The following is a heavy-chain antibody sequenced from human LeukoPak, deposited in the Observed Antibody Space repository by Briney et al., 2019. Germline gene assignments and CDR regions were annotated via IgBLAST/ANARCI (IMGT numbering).Heavy chain of an antibody. J-gene: IGHJ4*02. D-gene: IGHD1-14*01. CDR1: GFTFSSYE. V-gene: IGHV3-21*05. CDR3: ARDFMYNVNCAGC. CDR2: ISSSSSYI. Sequence: PGGSLRLSCAASGFTFSSYEMNWVRQAPGKGLEWVSYISSSSSYIYYADSVKGRFTISRDNAKNSLYLQMNSLRAEDTAVYYCARDFMYNVNCAGCWGQGTLVTVSS.